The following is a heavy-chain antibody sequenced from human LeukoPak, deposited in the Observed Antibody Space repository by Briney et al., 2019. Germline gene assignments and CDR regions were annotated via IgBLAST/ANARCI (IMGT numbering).Heavy chain of an antibody. V-gene: IGHV1-18*01. CDR2: ISGYNGKT. CDR3: ARSTATRDTFDI. CDR1: GYTFTYSG. Sequence: ASVKVSCKASGYTFTYSGITWVRQAPGQGLEWMGRISGYNGKTYYAPKFQGRLTMSTDTSTTTAHMELSSPRSDDTAIFYCARSTATRDTFDIWGQGTMVTVSS. J-gene: IGHJ3*02.